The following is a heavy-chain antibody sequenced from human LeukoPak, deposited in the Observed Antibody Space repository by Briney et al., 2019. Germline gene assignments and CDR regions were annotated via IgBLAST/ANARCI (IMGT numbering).Heavy chain of an antibody. Sequence: GGSLRLSCAASGFTFDDYAMHWVRQAPGKGLEWVSGISWNSGSIGYADSVKGRFTISRDNAKNSLYLQMNSLRAEDTAVYYCAKDQSPQQLAYFDYWGQGTLVTVSS. CDR2: ISWNSGSI. V-gene: IGHV3-9*01. D-gene: IGHD6-13*01. CDR1: GFTFDDYA. CDR3: AKDQSPQQLAYFDY. J-gene: IGHJ4*02.